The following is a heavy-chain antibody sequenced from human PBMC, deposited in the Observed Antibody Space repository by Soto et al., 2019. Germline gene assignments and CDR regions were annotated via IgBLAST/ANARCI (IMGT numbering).Heavy chain of an antibody. J-gene: IGHJ4*02. V-gene: IGHV1-69*01. CDR2: IIPIFGTA. Sequence: QVQLVQSGAGVKKPWSSVKVSCKASGGTFSSYGISWGRQAPGQGPGWVGGIIPIFGTANYAQKFQGRVTITADESTSTAYMELSSLRSEDTAVYYCARDVGYCSGGSCSHFDYWGQGTLVTVSS. CDR1: GGTFSSYG. D-gene: IGHD2-15*01. CDR3: ARDVGYCSGGSCSHFDY.